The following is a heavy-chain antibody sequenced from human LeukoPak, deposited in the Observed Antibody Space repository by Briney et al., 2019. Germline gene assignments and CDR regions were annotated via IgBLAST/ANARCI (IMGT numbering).Heavy chain of an antibody. J-gene: IGHJ4*02. Sequence: SETLSLTCAVYGGSFSGYYWSWIRQPPGKGLEWIGEINHSGSTNYNPSLKSRVTISVDTSKNQFSLKLSSVTAADTAVYYCARQYYYGSGSYGDYWGQGTLVTVSS. D-gene: IGHD3-10*01. CDR3: ARQYYYGSGSYGDY. CDR2: INHSGST. CDR1: GGSFSGYY. V-gene: IGHV4-34*01.